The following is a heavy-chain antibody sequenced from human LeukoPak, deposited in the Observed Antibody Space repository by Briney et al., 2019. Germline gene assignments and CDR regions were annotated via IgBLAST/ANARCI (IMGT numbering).Heavy chain of an antibody. J-gene: IGHJ4*02. V-gene: IGHV4-30-2*01. CDR3: ARESGSGRIDY. Sequence: PSQTLSLTCAVSGGSISSGGYSSSWIRQPPGKGLEWIGYIYHSGSTYYNPSLKSRVTISVDRSKNQFSLKLSSVTAADTAVYYCARESGSGRIDYWGQGTLVTVSS. D-gene: IGHD3-10*01. CDR1: GGSISSGGYS. CDR2: IYHSGST.